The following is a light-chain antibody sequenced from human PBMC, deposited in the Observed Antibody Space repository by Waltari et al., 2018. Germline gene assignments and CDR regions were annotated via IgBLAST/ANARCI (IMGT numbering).Light chain of an antibody. CDR3: CSYAGNYVWV. CDR2: DVS. Sequence: QSALTQPAAVSGSPGPSVTIPCIGAGSDIGRYDIFPWYQQHPGNAPKLVISDVSKRPSGVSDRFSGSKSGDTASLTISGLQFEDEADYYCCSYAGNYVWVFGGGTRLTVL. J-gene: IGLJ3*02. V-gene: IGLV2-23*02. CDR1: GSDIGRYDI.